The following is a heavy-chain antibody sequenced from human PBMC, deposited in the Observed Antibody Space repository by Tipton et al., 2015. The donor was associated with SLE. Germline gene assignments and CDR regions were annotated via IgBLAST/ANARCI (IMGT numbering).Heavy chain of an antibody. CDR1: GGSISGSNYY. V-gene: IGHV4-39*07. CDR3: ARDRSGGAGFDY. J-gene: IGHJ4*02. CDR2: LYHTGST. D-gene: IGHD6-19*01. Sequence: TLSLTCTVSGGSISGSNYYWAWIRQPPEKGLEWVGNLYHTGSTHYNPSLRNRVTISVDTSKKQFSLKLSSVTAADTAVYYCARDRSGGAGFDYWGQGTLVTVSS.